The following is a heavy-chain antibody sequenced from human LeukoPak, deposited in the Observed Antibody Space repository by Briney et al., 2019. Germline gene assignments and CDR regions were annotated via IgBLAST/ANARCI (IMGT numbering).Heavy chain of an antibody. CDR3: AIGDCLTTTCLHPSKWLDP. V-gene: IGHV5-51*01. Sequence: GESLKISCKGSGYGFTSYWIGWVRQMPGKGLEWMGIIYPGDSDTRYSPSFQGQVTISADKSISTAYLQWSSLKASDTAMYYCAIGDCLTTTCLHPSKWLDPWGQGTLVTVSS. D-gene: IGHD3-22*01. CDR1: GYGFTSYW. CDR2: IYPGDSDT. J-gene: IGHJ5*02.